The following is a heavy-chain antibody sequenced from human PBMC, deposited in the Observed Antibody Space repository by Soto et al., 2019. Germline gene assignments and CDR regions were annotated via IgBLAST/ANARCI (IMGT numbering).Heavy chain of an antibody. V-gene: IGHV3-15*01. CDR2: IKSKTDGGTT. CDR1: GFTFSNAW. J-gene: IGHJ4*02. D-gene: IGHD3-10*01. Sequence: EVQLVESGGGLVKPGGSLRLSCAASGFTFSNAWMSWVRQAPGKGLEWVGRIKSKTDGGTTDYAAPVKGRFTISRDDSKNTLYLKMNSLKTEDTAVYYCTTDVDYYGSGSYYQFDYWGQGTLVTVSS. CDR3: TTDVDYYGSGSYYQFDY.